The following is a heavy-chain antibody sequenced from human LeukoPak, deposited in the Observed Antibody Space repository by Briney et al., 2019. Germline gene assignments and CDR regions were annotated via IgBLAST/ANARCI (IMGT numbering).Heavy chain of an antibody. CDR2: INTNNGNT. CDR3: AREREETYGSGSYTFDH. CDR1: GYTFTNYA. V-gene: IGHV1-18*01. D-gene: IGHD3-10*01. Sequence: ASVKVSCKASGYTFTNYAFSWVRQAPGQGLEWMGWINTNNGNTNYVKRLQGRVTMSTDTSTTTAYMELRSLISDDTAVYYCAREREETYGSGSYTFDHWGQGTLVTVSS. J-gene: IGHJ4*02.